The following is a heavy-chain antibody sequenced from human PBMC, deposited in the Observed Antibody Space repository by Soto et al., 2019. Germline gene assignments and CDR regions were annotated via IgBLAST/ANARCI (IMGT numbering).Heavy chain of an antibody. V-gene: IGHV4-39*01. CDR2: IYYSGST. D-gene: IGHD2-2*01. Sequence: SETLSLRCTVSGGSSVSSGYYWGWIRQPPGKGLEWIGSIYYSGSTYYNPSLKSRVTISVDTSKNQFSLKLSSVTAADTAVYYCARHTAVPAAMYYYFAYWGQGTLVTVSS. CDR3: ARHTAVPAAMYYYFAY. CDR1: GGSSVSSGYY. J-gene: IGHJ4*02.